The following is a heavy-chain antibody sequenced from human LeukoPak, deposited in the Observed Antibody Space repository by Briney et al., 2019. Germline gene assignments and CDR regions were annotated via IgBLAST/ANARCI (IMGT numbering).Heavy chain of an antibody. CDR2: INAGNGNT. Sequence: GASVKVSCKASGYTFTSYAMHWVRQAPGQRLEWMGWINAGNGNTKYSQKFQGRVTITRGTSASTAYMELSSLRSEDTAVYYCARETIFGVVIPRESVGMDVWGQGTTVTVSS. CDR1: GYTFTSYA. V-gene: IGHV1-3*01. D-gene: IGHD3-3*01. J-gene: IGHJ6*02. CDR3: ARETIFGVVIPRESVGMDV.